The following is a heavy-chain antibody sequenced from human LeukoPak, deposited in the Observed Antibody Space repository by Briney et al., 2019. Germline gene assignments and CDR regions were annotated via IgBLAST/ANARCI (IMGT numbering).Heavy chain of an antibody. CDR2: ISYDGSNK. V-gene: IGHV3-30*14. Sequence: GRSLRLSCVASGFPFSSYAMHWARQAPGKGLEWVTFISYDGSNKYYADSVKGRFTISRDSSKNTLSLQMNSLRAEDTAVYYCARTFLSGDGYKVGYFDYWGQGTLVTVSS. CDR1: GFPFSSYA. D-gene: IGHD5-24*01. CDR3: ARTFLSGDGYKVGYFDY. J-gene: IGHJ4*02.